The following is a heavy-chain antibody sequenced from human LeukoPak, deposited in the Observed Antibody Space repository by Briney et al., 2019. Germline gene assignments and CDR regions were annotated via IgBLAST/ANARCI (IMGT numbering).Heavy chain of an antibody. CDR2: VSSNGGST. J-gene: IGHJ4*02. CDR1: GFTFSSYA. Sequence: PGGSLRLSCSASGFTFSSYAMHWVRQAPGKGLEYVSAVSSNGGSTYYADSVKGRFTISRDNSQNTLYLQMSSLRAEDTAVYYCVKVYPYDSSWYRGPFDYWGQGTLVTV. D-gene: IGHD6-13*01. CDR3: VKVYPYDSSWYRGPFDY. V-gene: IGHV3-64D*06.